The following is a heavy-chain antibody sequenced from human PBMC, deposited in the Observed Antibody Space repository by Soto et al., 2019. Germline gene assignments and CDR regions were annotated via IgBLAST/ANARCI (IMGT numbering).Heavy chain of an antibody. CDR3: ARGAAEAGTAYFDY. J-gene: IGHJ4*02. D-gene: IGHD6-13*01. CDR1: GGSFSGYY. CDR2: INHSGST. Sequence: SETLSLTCAVYGGSFSGYYWSWIRQPPGKGLEWIGEINHSGSTNYNPSLKSRVTISVDTSKNQFSLKLSSVTAADTAVYYCARGAAEAGTAYFDYWGQGTLVTVSS. V-gene: IGHV4-34*01.